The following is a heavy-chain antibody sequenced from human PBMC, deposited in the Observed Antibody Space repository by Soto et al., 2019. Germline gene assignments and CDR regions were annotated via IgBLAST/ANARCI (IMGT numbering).Heavy chain of an antibody. CDR1: GFSFSSYS. Sequence: PGGSLRLSCAASGFSFSSYSMNWVRQAPSKGLEWVSSISGDSSYTYYADSVKGRFSISRDNAKNSLYLQMNSLRAEDTALYYCASGGSGWYSSWGQGTLVTVSS. D-gene: IGHD6-19*01. CDR2: ISGDSSYT. V-gene: IGHV3-21*01. J-gene: IGHJ5*02. CDR3: ASGGSGWYSS.